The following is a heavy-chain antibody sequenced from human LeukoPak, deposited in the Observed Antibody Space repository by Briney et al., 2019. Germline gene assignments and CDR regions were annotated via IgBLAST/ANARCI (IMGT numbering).Heavy chain of an antibody. V-gene: IGHV4-59*01. Sequence: SETLSLTCTVSGGSISSYYWSWIRQPPGKGLEWIGYIYYSGSTNYNPSLKSRVTISVDTSKNQFSLKLSSVTAADTAVYYCAASSSGWYATRVGPNYYYYYYTDVWGKGTTVTVSS. D-gene: IGHD6-19*01. CDR1: GGSISSYY. J-gene: IGHJ6*03. CDR3: AASSSGWYATRVGPNYYYYYYTDV. CDR2: IYYSGST.